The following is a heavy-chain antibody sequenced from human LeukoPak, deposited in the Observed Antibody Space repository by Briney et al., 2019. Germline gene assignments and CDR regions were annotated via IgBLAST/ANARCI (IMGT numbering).Heavy chain of an antibody. J-gene: IGHJ4*02. CDR2: ISSSSSTI. Sequence: PGGSLRLSCAASGFTFSSYSMNWVRQAPGKGLEWVSYISSSSSTIYYADSVKGRFTISRDNAKNSLYLQMNSLRAEDMAVYYCARSDMSRTIYTYFDYWGQGTLVTVSS. CDR3: ARSDMSRTIYTYFDY. D-gene: IGHD3-9*01. CDR1: GFTFSSYS. V-gene: IGHV3-48*01.